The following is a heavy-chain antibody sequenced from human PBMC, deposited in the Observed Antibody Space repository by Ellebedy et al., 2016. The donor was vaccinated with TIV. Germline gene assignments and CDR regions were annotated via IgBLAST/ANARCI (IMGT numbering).Heavy chain of an antibody. CDR3: ARDRALGDGSFDY. CDR2: ISYDGSNK. Sequence: GESLKISCAASGFTFSSYAMHWVRQAPGKGLEWVAVISYDGSNKYYADSVKGRFTISRDNSKNTLYLQMNSLRAEDTAVYYCARDRALGDGSFDYWGQGTLVTVSS. V-gene: IGHV3-30-3*01. D-gene: IGHD1-26*01. J-gene: IGHJ4*02. CDR1: GFTFSSYA.